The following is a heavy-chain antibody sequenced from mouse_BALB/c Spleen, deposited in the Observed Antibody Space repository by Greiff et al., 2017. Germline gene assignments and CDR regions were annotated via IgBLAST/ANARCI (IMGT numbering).Heavy chain of an antibody. J-gene: IGHJ4*01. D-gene: IGHD1-1*01. Sequence: VQLHQSGAELVRPGTSVKVSCKASGYAFTNYLIEWVKQRPGQGLEWIGVINPGSGGTNYNEKFKGKATLTADKSSSTAYMQLSSLTSDDSAVYFCARRYYYGSSYDAMDYWGQGTSVTVSS. CDR3: ARRYYYGSSYDAMDY. V-gene: IGHV1-54*01. CDR2: INPGSGGT. CDR1: GYAFTNYL.